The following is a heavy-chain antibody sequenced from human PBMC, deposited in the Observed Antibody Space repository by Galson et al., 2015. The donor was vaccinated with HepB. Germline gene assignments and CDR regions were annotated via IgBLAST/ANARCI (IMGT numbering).Heavy chain of an antibody. Sequence: ETLSLTCTVSGGSISSSTYYWGWIRQPPGKGLEWIGSIYYSGSTYYNPSLKSRVTISVDTSKNQFSLKLSSVTTADTAVYYCARAPDYGDYIWFDPWGQGTLVTVSS. J-gene: IGHJ5*02. D-gene: IGHD4-17*01. CDR3: ARAPDYGDYIWFDP. V-gene: IGHV4-39*07. CDR1: GGSISSSTYY. CDR2: IYYSGST.